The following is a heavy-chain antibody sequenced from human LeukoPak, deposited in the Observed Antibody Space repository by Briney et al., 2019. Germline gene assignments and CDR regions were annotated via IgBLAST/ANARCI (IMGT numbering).Heavy chain of an antibody. D-gene: IGHD6-19*01. CDR3: ARDRGGGWLHDAFDM. V-gene: IGHV3-23*01. J-gene: IGHJ3*02. CDR1: GLTFSTYA. Sequence: GGSLRLSCAASGLTFSTYAMSWVRQAPGKGLEWVSAIGDGGYSTYFADSVKGRFTVSRDNSRNTLYLQMNSLRVEDTALYYCARDRGGGWLHDAFDMWGQGTMVTVSS. CDR2: IGDGGYST.